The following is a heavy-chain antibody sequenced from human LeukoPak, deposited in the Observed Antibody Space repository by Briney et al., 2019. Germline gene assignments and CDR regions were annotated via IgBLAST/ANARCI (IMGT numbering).Heavy chain of an antibody. CDR3: AKDNYPRYYYDSSGYSD. D-gene: IGHD3-22*01. J-gene: IGHJ4*02. CDR1: GFTFSSYA. Sequence: GGSLRLSCAASGFTFSSYAMSWVRQAPGKGLEWVLAISGSGGSTYYADSVKGRFTISRDNSKNTLYLQMNSLRAEDTAVYYCAKDNYPRYYYDSSGYSDWGQGTLVTVSS. CDR2: ISGSGGST. V-gene: IGHV3-23*01.